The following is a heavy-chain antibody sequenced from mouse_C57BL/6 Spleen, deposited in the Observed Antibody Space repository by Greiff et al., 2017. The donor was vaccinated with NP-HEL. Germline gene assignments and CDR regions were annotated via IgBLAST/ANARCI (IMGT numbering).Heavy chain of an antibody. Sequence: VQLVESGPGLVAPSQSLSITCTVSGFSLTSYAISWVRQPPGKGLEWLGVIWTGGGTNYNLATKSRLGIRKDNTKSRVFLKMNRLQTDDTARDYWARNSYGSPHWYLDVWGTGTTVTVSA. CDR1: GFSLTSYA. D-gene: IGHD1-1*01. V-gene: IGHV2-9-1*01. J-gene: IGHJ1*03. CDR3: ARNSYGSPHWYLDV. CDR2: IWTGGGT.